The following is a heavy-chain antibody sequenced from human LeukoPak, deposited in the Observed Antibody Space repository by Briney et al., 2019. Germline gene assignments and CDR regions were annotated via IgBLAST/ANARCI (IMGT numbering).Heavy chain of an antibody. J-gene: IGHJ4*02. D-gene: IGHD4-17*01. CDR3: VKVYPTVTTSSVLGS. V-gene: IGHV3-30*18. Sequence: GRSLRLSCAASGFIFSNYAIHWVRQAPGKGLEWVAAVSYDGNLQHYADAVKGRFTVSRDNSKNTVFLQINSLRTDDSAVSWCVKVYPTVTTSSVLGSWGQGTLVTVSS. CDR2: VSYDGNLQ. CDR1: GFIFSNYA.